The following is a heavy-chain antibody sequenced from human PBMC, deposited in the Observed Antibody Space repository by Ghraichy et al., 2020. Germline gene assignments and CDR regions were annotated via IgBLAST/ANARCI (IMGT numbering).Heavy chain of an antibody. V-gene: IGHV4-30-2*01. CDR3: ARDSVGYCSSTSCYGYIDP. Sequence: SETLSLTCAVSGGSISCGGYSWSWIRQPPGKGLEWIGYIYHSGSTYYNPSLKSLVTISVDRSKNQFSLKLSSVTAADTAVYYCARDSVGYCSSTSCYGYIDPWGQGTLVTVSS. D-gene: IGHD2-2*01. CDR2: IYHSGST. CDR1: GGSISCGGYS. J-gene: IGHJ5*02.